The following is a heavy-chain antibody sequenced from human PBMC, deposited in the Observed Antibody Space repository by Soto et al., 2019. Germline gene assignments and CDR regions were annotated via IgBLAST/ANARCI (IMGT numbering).Heavy chain of an antibody. CDR3: ARVPTWTYYYDSSGYGYGAFDI. V-gene: IGHV4-30-4*01. J-gene: IGHJ3*02. D-gene: IGHD3-22*01. CDR2: IYYSGST. Sequence: SETLSLTCTVSGGSISSGDYYWSWIRQPPGKGLEWIGYIYYSGSTYYNPSLKSRVTISVDTSKNQFSLKLSSVTAADTAVYYCARVPTWTYYYDSSGYGYGAFDIWGQGTMVTVS. CDR1: GGSISSGDYY.